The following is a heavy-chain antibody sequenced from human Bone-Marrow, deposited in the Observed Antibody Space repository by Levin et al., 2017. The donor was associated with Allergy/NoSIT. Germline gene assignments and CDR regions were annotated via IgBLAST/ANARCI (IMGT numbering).Heavy chain of an antibody. CDR3: ARGVYCDDACYSGTDY. D-gene: IGHD2-21*02. Sequence: PSETLSLTCTVSGGSISSGGYYWTWIRHHPEKGLEWLGYIHKSVATFYTPSLRGRLSMSLDTSKNQFSLELTSVTAADTALYYCARGVYCDDACYSGTDYWGQGTLVTVSS. J-gene: IGHJ4*02. V-gene: IGHV4-31*03. CDR2: IHKSVAT. CDR1: GGSISSGGYY.